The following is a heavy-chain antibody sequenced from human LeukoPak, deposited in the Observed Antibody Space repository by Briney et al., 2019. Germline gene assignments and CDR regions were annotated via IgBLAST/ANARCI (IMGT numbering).Heavy chain of an antibody. CDR1: GGSISSYY. CDR2: IYYSGST. J-gene: IGHJ4*02. CDR3: ARTRRGELDY. Sequence: PSETLSLTCTVSGGSISSYYWSWIRQPPGKGLEWIGYIYYSGSTNYNPSLKSRVTISVDTSKNQFSLKLSSVTAADTAVYYCARTRRGELDYWGQGTLVTVSS. V-gene: IGHV4-59*01. D-gene: IGHD1-26*01.